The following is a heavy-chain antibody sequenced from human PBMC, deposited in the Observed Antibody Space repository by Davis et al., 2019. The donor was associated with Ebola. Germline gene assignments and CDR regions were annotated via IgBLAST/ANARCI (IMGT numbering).Heavy chain of an antibody. J-gene: IGHJ6*02. Sequence: GSLRLSCAVYGGSFSGYYWSWIRQPPGKGLEWIGEINHSGSTNYNPSLKSRVTISVDTSKNQFSLKLSSVTAADTAVYYCAISSSSEYYYYYGMDVWGQGTTVTVSS. CDR1: GGSFSGYY. CDR2: INHSGST. D-gene: IGHD6-6*01. CDR3: AISSSSEYYYYYGMDV. V-gene: IGHV4-34*01.